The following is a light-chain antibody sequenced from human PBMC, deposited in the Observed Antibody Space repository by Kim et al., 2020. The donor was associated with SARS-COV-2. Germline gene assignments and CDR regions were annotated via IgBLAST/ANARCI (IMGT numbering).Light chain of an antibody. CDR2: STS. CDR1: SGSGSTNFY. V-gene: IGLV8-61*01. CDR3: VLYMGSGIWV. Sequence: GVTVTLTCCLSSGSGSTNFYPSWYQQTPGQAPRTLIYSTSTRSSGVPGRFSGSILGNKAVLTITGAHADDESNYYCVLYMGSGIWVFGGGTKLTVL. J-gene: IGLJ3*02.